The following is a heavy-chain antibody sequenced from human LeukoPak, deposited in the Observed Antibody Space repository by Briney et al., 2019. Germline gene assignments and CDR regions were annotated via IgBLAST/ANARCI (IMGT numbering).Heavy chain of an antibody. V-gene: IGHV4-39*01. D-gene: IGHD1-26*01. J-gene: IGHJ4*02. CDR2: IKYGGSI. CDR1: GVSISSSSYY. Sequence: PSETLSLTCTVSGVSISSSSYYWHWIRQPPGKGLEWIGNIKYGGSIYYNPSLKSRVTISVDTSKNQFSLKLSSVTAADTAVFYCARRIGGSAEIDYWGQGTLVTVSS. CDR3: ARRIGGSAEIDY.